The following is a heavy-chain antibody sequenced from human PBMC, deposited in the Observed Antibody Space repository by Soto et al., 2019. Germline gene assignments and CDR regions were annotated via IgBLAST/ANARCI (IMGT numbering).Heavy chain of an antibody. V-gene: IGHV4-59*01. Sequence: PSWIPGLSYTHSCASSISDNWSVIRQPPGKGLEWIGYIYYSGRTNYNPSLKSRVTISVDTSKNQFSLKLSSVTAADTAVYYCARRVLRFFPWFDPWGQGTLVTVSS. J-gene: IGHJ5*02. CDR1: CASSISDN. D-gene: IGHD3-3*01. CDR3: ARRVLRFFPWFDP. CDR2: IYYSGRT.